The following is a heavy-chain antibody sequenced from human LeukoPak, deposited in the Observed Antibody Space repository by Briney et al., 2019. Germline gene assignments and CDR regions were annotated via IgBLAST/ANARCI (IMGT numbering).Heavy chain of an antibody. D-gene: IGHD5-18*01. CDR3: ARDGGYSYGSFDY. V-gene: IGHV3-48*03. Sequence: GGSLRLSCAASGFTFSSFEMNWVRQAPGKGLEWVSYISSGGTTIYYADSVKGRFTISRDNAKNSLYLQMNSLRAEDTAVYYCARDGGYSYGSFDYWGQGTLVTASS. J-gene: IGHJ4*02. CDR2: ISSGGTTI. CDR1: GFTFSSFE.